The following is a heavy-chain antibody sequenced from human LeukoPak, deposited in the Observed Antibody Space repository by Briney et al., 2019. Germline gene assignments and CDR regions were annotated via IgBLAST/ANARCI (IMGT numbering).Heavy chain of an antibody. CDR2: IYTSGST. J-gene: IGHJ6*03. Sequence: PSETLSLTCTVSGGSISSYYWSWIRQPAGKGLEWIGRIYTSGSTNYNPSLKSRVTISVDTSKSQFSLKLSSVTAADTAVYYCARAPTGGYYYYYYMDVWGKGTTVTVSS. CDR1: GGSISSYY. CDR3: ARAPTGGYYYYYYMDV. D-gene: IGHD1-14*01. V-gene: IGHV4-4*07.